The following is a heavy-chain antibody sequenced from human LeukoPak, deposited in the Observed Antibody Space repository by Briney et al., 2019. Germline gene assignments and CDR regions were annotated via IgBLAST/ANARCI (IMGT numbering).Heavy chain of an antibody. Sequence: ASVKVSCKASGYTFTGYYMHWVRQPPGQGLEWMGWINPNSGGKNYAQKFQGRVTMTRDTSISTAYMELSRLRSDDTAVYYCARADVDTAMVPLYWGQGTLVTVSS. CDR2: INPNSGGK. D-gene: IGHD5-18*01. J-gene: IGHJ4*02. CDR1: GYTFTGYY. V-gene: IGHV1-2*02. CDR3: ARADVDTAMVPLY.